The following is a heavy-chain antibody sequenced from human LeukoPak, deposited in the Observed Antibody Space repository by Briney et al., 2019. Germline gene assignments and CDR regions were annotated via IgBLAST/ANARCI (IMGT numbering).Heavy chain of an antibody. D-gene: IGHD6-13*01. CDR1: GGSISSYY. Sequence: SETLSLTCTVSGGSISSYYWSWIRQPPGKGLEWIGYIYYSGSTNYNPSLKSRVTISVDTSKNQFSLKLSSVTAADTAVYYCARRLSAAAGTGIRQNWFDPWGQGTLVTVSS. J-gene: IGHJ5*02. V-gene: IGHV4-59*08. CDR2: IYYSGST. CDR3: ARRLSAAAGTGIRQNWFDP.